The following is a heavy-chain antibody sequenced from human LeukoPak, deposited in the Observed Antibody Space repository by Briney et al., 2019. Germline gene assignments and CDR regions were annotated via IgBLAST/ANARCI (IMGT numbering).Heavy chain of an antibody. CDR3: AREPLAAWSYDYDYYMDV. Sequence: GGSLRLSCAASGLTFSSYAMHWVRQASGKGLEWVALISYDGSEKVYADSVKGRFTVSRDNSKQTLYLQLNSLRRDDTAVYYCAREPLAAWSYDYDYYMDVWGKGTTVTVSS. V-gene: IGHV3-30*01. D-gene: IGHD6-6*01. CDR1: GLTFSSYA. CDR2: ISYDGSEK. J-gene: IGHJ6*03.